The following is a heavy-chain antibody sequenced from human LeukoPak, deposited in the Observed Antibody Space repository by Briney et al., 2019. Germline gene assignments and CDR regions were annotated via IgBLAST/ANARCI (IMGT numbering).Heavy chain of an antibody. CDR3: ARSGYSSSWDPDGMDV. CDR2: INHSGST. V-gene: IGHV4-34*01. Sequence: SETESLTCAVYGGSFSGYYWSCIRQPPGKGLEWIGEINHSGSTNYNPSLKSRVTISVDTSKNQFSLKLSPVTAADTAVYYCARSGYSSSWDPDGMDVWGQGTTVTVSS. J-gene: IGHJ6*02. D-gene: IGHD6-13*01. CDR1: GGSFSGYY.